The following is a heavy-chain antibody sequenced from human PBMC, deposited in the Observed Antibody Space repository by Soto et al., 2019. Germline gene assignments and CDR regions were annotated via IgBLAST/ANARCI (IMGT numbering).Heavy chain of an antibody. V-gene: IGHV4-59*01. D-gene: IGHD6-13*01. J-gene: IGHJ6*02. Sequence: QVQLQESGPGLVKPSETLSLTCTVSGGSISSYYWSWIRQPPGKGLAWIGYIYYSGSTNYNPSLKSRVTISVDTSKNQFSLKLSSVTAADTAVYYCARLRQQLVRGYYYYGMDVWGQGTTVTVSS. CDR1: GGSISSYY. CDR3: ARLRQQLVRGYYYYGMDV. CDR2: IYYSGST.